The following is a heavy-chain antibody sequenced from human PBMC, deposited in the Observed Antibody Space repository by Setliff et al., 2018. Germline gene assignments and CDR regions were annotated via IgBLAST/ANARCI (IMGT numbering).Heavy chain of an antibody. J-gene: IGHJ6*03. D-gene: IGHD6-13*01. CDR3: ARQPYSTTYYYYYYYMDV. V-gene: IGHV4-4*08. CDR2: IFTSGST. Sequence: PSETLSLTCRVSGGSVSTFYWTWIRQPPGKGLEWIGYIFTSGSTYYSPSLKSRVTMSIDTSKNQSSLNLNSVTAADTAVYYCARQPYSTTYYYYYYYMDVWGKGTTVTVS. CDR1: GGSVSTFY.